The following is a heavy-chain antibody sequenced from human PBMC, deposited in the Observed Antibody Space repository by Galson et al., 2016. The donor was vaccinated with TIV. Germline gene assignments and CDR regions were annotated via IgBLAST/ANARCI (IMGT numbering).Heavy chain of an antibody. J-gene: IGHJ6*01. Sequence: KVSCKASGGSFSSYVFNWVRQAPGQGLEWMGNIIPLFGSANYAQKFQGRVTITADESTSTAYMELSRLRSEDTAIYYCATDRKTAMDTFYYYYGVDVWGQGTPSTVSS. V-gene: IGHV1-69*15. CDR1: GGSFSSYV. D-gene: IGHD5-18*01. CDR2: IIPLFGSA. CDR3: ATDRKTAMDTFYYYYGVDV.